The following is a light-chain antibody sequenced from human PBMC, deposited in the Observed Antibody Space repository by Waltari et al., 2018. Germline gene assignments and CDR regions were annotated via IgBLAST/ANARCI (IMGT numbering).Light chain of an antibody. J-gene: IGKJ5*01. CDR1: QSVSSY. CDR3: QQRSNWPPSIT. Sequence: EIVLTQSPATLSLSPGERATLSCRASQSVSSYLAWYQQRPGQAPRLLIYDASHRATGIPARFSGSGSWTDFTLTISSLEPEDFALYYCQQRSNWPPSITFGQGTRLEIK. CDR2: DAS. V-gene: IGKV3-11*01.